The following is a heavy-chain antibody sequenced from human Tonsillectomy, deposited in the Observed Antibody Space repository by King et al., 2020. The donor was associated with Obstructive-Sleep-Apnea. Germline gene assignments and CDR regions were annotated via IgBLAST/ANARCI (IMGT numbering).Heavy chain of an antibody. CDR3: ARRQTVLKHGMDV. V-gene: IGHV5-10-1*01. CDR2: MYLSDSYT. D-gene: IGHD2-8*01. CDR1: GYSFTIYW. Sequence: QLVQSGAEVKKPGESLRISCKGSGYSFTIYWLSWGRQMLGKGLEWVGRMYLSDSYTNYSPSCQGHVNNSADKSNSTPYLQWSSLKASDTAMYYCARRQTVLKHGMDVWGQGTTVTVSS. J-gene: IGHJ6*02.